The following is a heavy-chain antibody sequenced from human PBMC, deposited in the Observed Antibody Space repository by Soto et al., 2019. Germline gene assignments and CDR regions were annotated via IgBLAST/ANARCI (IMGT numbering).Heavy chain of an antibody. D-gene: IGHD1-26*01. CDR2: IFYRGTT. CDR1: GGSVSGYY. V-gene: IGHV4-59*02. J-gene: IGHJ6*02. CDR3: TRHAIIARLQYGMDV. Sequence: SETLSLTCTVSGGSVSGYYWSWIRQSPERGLEWLGYIFYRGTTLYSPSVQSRLSITVDTSKNQFSLKMRSVTAADTAIYYCTRHAIIARLQYGMDVWGRGTTVTVSS.